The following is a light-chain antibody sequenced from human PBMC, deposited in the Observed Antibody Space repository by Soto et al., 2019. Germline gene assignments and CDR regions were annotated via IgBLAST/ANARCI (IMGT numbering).Light chain of an antibody. J-gene: IGKJ3*01. Sequence: EIVLTQSPGTLSLSPGERATLSCRASQTMRSSHLAWYQQKPGQAPRLLIYGASTRTFDVPDRFSGSGSGTNFTLTISRLQPEDFAVYYCQQYFTTPLTFGPGTKVDIK. V-gene: IGKV3-20*01. CDR2: GAS. CDR1: QTMRSSH. CDR3: QQYFTTPLT.